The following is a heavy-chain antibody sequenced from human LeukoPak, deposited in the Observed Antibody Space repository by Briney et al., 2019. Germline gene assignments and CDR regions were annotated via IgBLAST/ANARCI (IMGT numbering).Heavy chain of an antibody. J-gene: IGHJ4*02. CDR3: ARRGSSGWWYYFHY. CDR2: IYMSGST. CDR1: GGSISGYY. D-gene: IGHD6-19*01. V-gene: IGHV4-4*09. Sequence: SETLSLTCTVSGGSISGYYWSWIWQPPPQGLERIGYIYMSGSTNYNPSLKSRVTIALDTSKNQFSLKLSSVTAADTAVYYCARRGSSGWWYYFHYWGQGTLVTVSS.